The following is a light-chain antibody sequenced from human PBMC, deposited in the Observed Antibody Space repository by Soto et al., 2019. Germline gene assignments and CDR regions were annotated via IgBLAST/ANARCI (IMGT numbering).Light chain of an antibody. CDR3: AAWDASLNGWV. CDR1: SFNIGSNS. Sequence: QSVLTQPPSASGTPGQRVTISCSGSSFNIGSNSVNWYQQFPGTAPKLLTYSNNQRPSGVPDRFSGSKSGTSASLAISGLQSEDEGDYYCAAWDASLNGWVFGGGTKVTVL. CDR2: SNN. J-gene: IGLJ3*02. V-gene: IGLV1-44*01.